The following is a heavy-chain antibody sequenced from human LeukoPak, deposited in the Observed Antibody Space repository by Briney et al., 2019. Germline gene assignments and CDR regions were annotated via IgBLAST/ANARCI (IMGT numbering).Heavy chain of an antibody. Sequence: SETLSLTCTVSGGSISGDYWSWIRQSLQELEWIGYIYYSGSTNYNPSLKSRVTISVDTFKNQFSLKLSSVTAADTAVYYCARYPMTYCSSSSCTDYWGQGTLVTVSS. D-gene: IGHD2-2*01. CDR2: IYYSGST. CDR3: ARYPMTYCSSSSCTDY. V-gene: IGHV4-59*08. CDR1: GGSISGDY. J-gene: IGHJ4*02.